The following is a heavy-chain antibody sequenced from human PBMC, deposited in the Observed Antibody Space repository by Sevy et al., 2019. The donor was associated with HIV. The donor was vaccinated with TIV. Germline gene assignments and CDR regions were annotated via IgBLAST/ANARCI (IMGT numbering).Heavy chain of an antibody. CDR3: AKDPITMIVVGASWDAFDI. V-gene: IGHV3-23*01. Sequence: GGSLRLSCAASGFTFSTYAMTWVRQAPGKGLQWVSAISGSGGSTYYADSVKGRFTISRDNSKNTLYLQMNSLRAEDTAVYYCAKDPITMIVVGASWDAFDIWGQGTMVTVSS. J-gene: IGHJ3*02. D-gene: IGHD3-22*01. CDR1: GFTFSTYA. CDR2: ISGSGGST.